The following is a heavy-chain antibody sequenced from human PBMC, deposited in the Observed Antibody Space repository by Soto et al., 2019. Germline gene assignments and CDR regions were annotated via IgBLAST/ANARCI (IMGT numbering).Heavy chain of an antibody. CDR2: IYYSGST. V-gene: IGHV4-59*08. CDR3: ARHHDS. Sequence: SGTLCLTCTVSGGSISSFYWTWIRQPPGKGLEWIGYIYYSGSTNYNPSLKSRVTISVDTSKNQFSLKLSSVTAADTAVYYCARHHDSWGQGTLVTVSS. CDR1: GGSISSFY. J-gene: IGHJ4*02.